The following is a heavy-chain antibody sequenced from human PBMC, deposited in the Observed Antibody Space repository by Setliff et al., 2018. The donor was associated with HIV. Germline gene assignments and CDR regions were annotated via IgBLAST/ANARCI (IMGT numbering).Heavy chain of an antibody. CDR2: INPNSGGT. V-gene: IGHV1-2*02. Sequence: ASVKVSCKASGYTFTGYYMHWVRQAPGQGLEWMGWINPNSGGTNYAQKFQGRVTMTRDTSISTAYMELSRLRSDDTAVYYCARGLWFGELEGHNWFDPWGQGTLVTVSS. CDR3: ARGLWFGELEGHNWFDP. D-gene: IGHD3-10*01. J-gene: IGHJ5*02. CDR1: GYTFTGYY.